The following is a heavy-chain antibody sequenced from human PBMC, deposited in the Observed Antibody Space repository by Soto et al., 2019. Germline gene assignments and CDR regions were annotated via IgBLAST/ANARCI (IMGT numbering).Heavy chain of an antibody. CDR3: ARDLEDVVVPAAITDY. J-gene: IGHJ4*02. D-gene: IGHD2-2*01. CDR1: GFTFSSYS. Sequence: EVQLVESGGGLVKPGGSLRLSCAASGFTFSSYSMNWVGQAPGKGLEWVSSISSSSSYIYYADSVKGRFTISRDNAKNSLYLQMNSLRAEDTAVYYCARDLEDVVVPAAITDYWGQGTLVTVSS. CDR2: ISSSSSYI. V-gene: IGHV3-21*01.